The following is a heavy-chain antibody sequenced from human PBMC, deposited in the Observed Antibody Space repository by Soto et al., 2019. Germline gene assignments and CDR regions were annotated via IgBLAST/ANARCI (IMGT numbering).Heavy chain of an antibody. CDR3: TTGSVEGV. V-gene: IGHV3-15*07. CDR1: GLTISNAW. CDR2: IKTNTEGGTT. Sequence: EVQLVESGGGFIYPGGSLRLSCAASGLTISNAWMNWVRQAPGKGLEWVGRIKTNTEGGTTDDAAAVKGIFTVSRDDSKNTLYLQMNSLRTEDTAVYYSTTGSVEGVWGQGTTVTVSS. J-gene: IGHJ6*02. D-gene: IGHD2-15*01.